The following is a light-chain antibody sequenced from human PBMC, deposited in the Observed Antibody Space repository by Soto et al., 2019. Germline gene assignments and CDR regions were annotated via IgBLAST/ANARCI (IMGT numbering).Light chain of an antibody. Sequence: EIVMTQSPATLSVSPGERATLSCRASQSVSSYLAWYQQKPGQAPRLLIYDASNRATGIPARFSGIGSGTDFTLTISSLETEDFAVYDGQQRSNWPPAFGQGTRLEIK. J-gene: IGKJ5*01. CDR1: QSVSSY. CDR2: DAS. V-gene: IGKV3-11*01. CDR3: QQRSNWPPA.